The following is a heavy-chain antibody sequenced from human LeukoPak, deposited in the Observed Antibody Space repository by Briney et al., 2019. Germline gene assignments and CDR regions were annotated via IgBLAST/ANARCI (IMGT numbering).Heavy chain of an antibody. V-gene: IGHV3-30*04. Sequence: GGSLRLSCAASGFTFSSYAMHWVRQAPGKGLEWVAVISYDGSNKYYADSVKGRFTISRDNSKNTLYLQMNSLRAEDTAVYHCAHYYGSGSYFLGNYFDYWGQGTLVTVSS. CDR2: ISYDGSNK. CDR1: GFTFSSYA. J-gene: IGHJ4*02. CDR3: AHYYGSGSYFLGNYFDY. D-gene: IGHD3-10*01.